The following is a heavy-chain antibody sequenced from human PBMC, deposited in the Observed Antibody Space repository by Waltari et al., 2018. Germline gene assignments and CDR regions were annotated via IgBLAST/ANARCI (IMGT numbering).Heavy chain of an antibody. Sequence: QVQLVESGGGVVQPGGSLRLSGAASGFSFITYGMHCVCQAPGMALEWVAFIRNDGTNIYYTDSVNCRFTISRETSKNTLFLQMNSLRAEDTAVYYCAKDRVGGFGEFDYWGQGTLVAVSS. V-gene: IGHV3-30*02. CDR2: IRNDGTNI. J-gene: IGHJ4*02. CDR3: AKDRVGGFGEFDY. CDR1: GFSFITYG. D-gene: IGHD3-10*01.